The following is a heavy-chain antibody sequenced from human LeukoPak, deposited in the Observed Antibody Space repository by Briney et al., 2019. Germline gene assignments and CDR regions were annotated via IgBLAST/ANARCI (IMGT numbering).Heavy chain of an antibody. Sequence: GGSLRLSCEASGFTFDDYAMHWVRQAPGKGLEWVSLISGDGVSTYYADSVKGRFTISRDISKNSLYLQMNSLRIEDTALYYCTKDSSGRFYYFDSWGQGTLVTVSS. J-gene: IGHJ4*02. D-gene: IGHD1-26*01. CDR3: TKDSSGRFYYFDS. CDR2: ISGDGVST. CDR1: GFTFDDYA. V-gene: IGHV3-43*02.